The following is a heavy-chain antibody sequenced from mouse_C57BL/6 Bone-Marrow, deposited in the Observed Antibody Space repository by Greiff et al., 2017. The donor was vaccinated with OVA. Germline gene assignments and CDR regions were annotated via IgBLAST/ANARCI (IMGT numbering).Heavy chain of an antibody. Sequence: EVKLQESGPELVKPGASVKMSCKASGYTFTDYYMHWVKQSHGKSLEWIGYINPNNGGTSYNQKFKGKATLTVNKSSSTAYMELRSLTSEDSAVYYCARYSDGYYVFAYWGQGTLVTVSA. V-gene: IGHV1-22*01. D-gene: IGHD2-3*01. CDR3: ARYSDGYYVFAY. J-gene: IGHJ3*01. CDR2: INPNNGGT. CDR1: GYTFTDYY.